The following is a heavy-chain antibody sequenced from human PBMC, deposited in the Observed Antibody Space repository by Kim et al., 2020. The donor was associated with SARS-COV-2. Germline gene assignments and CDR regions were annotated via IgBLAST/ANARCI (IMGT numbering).Heavy chain of an antibody. CDR3: ARVLNYYGSGNNWFDP. D-gene: IGHD3-10*01. Sequence: SETLSLTCTVSGGSISSGGYYWSWIRQHPGKGLEWIGYIYYSGSTYYNPSLKSRVTISVDTSKNQFSLKLSSVTAADTAVYYCARVLNYYGSGNNWFDPWGQGTLVTVSS. CDR1: GGSISSGGYY. V-gene: IGHV4-31*03. J-gene: IGHJ5*02. CDR2: IYYSGST.